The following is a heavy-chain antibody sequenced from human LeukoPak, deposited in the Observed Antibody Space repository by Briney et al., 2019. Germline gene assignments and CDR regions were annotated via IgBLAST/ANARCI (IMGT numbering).Heavy chain of an antibody. D-gene: IGHD1-26*01. CDR3: ARAPRGSYYVRFVDY. CDR1: GFTFSSYS. CDR2: ISSSSSYI. J-gene: IGHJ4*02. Sequence: GGSLRLSCAASGFTFSSYSMNWVRQAPGKGLEWVSSISSSSSYIYYADSVKGRFTISRDNAKNSLYLQMNSLRAEDTAVYYCARAPRGSYYVRFVDYWGQGTLVTVSS. V-gene: IGHV3-21*01.